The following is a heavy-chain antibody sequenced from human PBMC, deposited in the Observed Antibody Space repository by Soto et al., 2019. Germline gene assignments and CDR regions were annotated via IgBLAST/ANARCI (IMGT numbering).Heavy chain of an antibody. CDR2: MKPDGSEM. Sequence: GGSLRLSCAASGFIFYNSLLSWVRQPPGKGLEWVANMKPDGSEMAYVDSVKGRFTISRDNAKNSLYLQMNSLRVEDTAVYYCVRDRGFSSFDYWGQGTPVTVSS. CDR1: GFIFYNSL. V-gene: IGHV3-7*03. CDR3: VRDRGFSSFDY. J-gene: IGHJ4*02.